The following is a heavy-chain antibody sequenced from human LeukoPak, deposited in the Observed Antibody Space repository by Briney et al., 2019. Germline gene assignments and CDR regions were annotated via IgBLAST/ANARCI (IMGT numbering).Heavy chain of an antibody. CDR1: GYTFTSCY. Sequence: ASVKVSCKASGYTFTSCYMHWVRQAPGQGLEWMGIINPSGGSTSYAQKFQGRVTMTRDTSTSTVYMELSSLRSEDTAVYYCARDTEGVQLLWFGELTYWGQGTLVTVSS. CDR3: ARDTEGVQLLWFGELTY. J-gene: IGHJ4*02. D-gene: IGHD3-10*01. CDR2: INPSGGST. V-gene: IGHV1-46*01.